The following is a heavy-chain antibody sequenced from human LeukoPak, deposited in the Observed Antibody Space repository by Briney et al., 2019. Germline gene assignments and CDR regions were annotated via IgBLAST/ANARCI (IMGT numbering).Heavy chain of an antibody. J-gene: IGHJ4*02. CDR2: ICDSGDRT. Sequence: PGGSLRLSCAASGFPFSNYAMTWVRQAPGKGLERVSGICDSGDRTYYADSVKGRFTISRDNSKNMLYLQMNSLRVEDTALYYCAKGLGTSGYHDYWGQGTLVTVSS. V-gene: IGHV3-23*01. CDR3: AKGLGTSGYHDY. CDR1: GFPFSNYA. D-gene: IGHD5-12*01.